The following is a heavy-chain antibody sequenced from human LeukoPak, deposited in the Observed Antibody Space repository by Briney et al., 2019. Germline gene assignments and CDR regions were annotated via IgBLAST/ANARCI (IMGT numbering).Heavy chain of an antibody. D-gene: IGHD3-9*01. CDR1: GFTFSSYG. CDR3: AKTSGDYDILTGYPYYYYYYMDV. Sequence: QPGGSLRLSCAASGFTFSSYGMHWVRRAPGKGLEWVAFIRYDGSNKYYADSVKGRFTISRDNSKNTLYLQMNSLRAEDTAVYYCAKTSGDYDILTGYPYYYYYYMDVWGKGTTVTVSS. CDR2: IRYDGSNK. J-gene: IGHJ6*03. V-gene: IGHV3-30*02.